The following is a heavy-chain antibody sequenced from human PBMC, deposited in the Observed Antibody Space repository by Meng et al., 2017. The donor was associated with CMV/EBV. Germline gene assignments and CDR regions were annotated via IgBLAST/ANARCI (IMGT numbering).Heavy chain of an antibody. D-gene: IGHD3-3*01. V-gene: IGHV5-51*01. CDR1: GYSFTSYW. CDR2: IYPGDSGT. J-gene: IGHJ3*02. CDR3: ARRAYYDFWSGLNPYDAFDI. Sequence: GESLKISCKGSGYSFTSYWIGWVRQMPGKGLEWMGIIYPGDSGTRYSPSFQGQVTISADKSISTAYLQWSSLKASDTAMYYCARRAYYDFWSGLNPYDAFDIWGQGTMVTVSS.